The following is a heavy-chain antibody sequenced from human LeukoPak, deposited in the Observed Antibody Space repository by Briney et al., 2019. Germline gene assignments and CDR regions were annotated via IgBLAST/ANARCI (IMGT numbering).Heavy chain of an antibody. CDR2: IYYSGST. V-gene: IGHV4-59*08. D-gene: IGHD2-15*01. Sequence: PSETLSLTCAVYGGSFSGYYWSWIRQPPGKGLEWIGYIYYSGSTNYNPSLKSRVTISVDTSKNQFSLKLSSVTAADTAVYYCARHGAADYFDYWGQGTLVTVSS. CDR1: GGSFSGYY. CDR3: ARHGAADYFDY. J-gene: IGHJ4*02.